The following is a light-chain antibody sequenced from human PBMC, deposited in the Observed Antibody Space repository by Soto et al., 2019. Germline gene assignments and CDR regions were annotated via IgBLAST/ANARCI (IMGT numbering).Light chain of an antibody. CDR3: MQGVETPFT. CDR1: QSLLFSNGYNY. J-gene: IGKJ3*01. CDR2: LGS. Sequence: DIVMTQSPLSLPVTPGEPASISCRSSQSLLFSNGYNYLDWYVQKPGQSPQLLIYLGSHRAPGVPDRFSGSGSGTDFTLKISRVEAEDVCFYYCMQGVETPFTFGPGTKVDIK. V-gene: IGKV2-28*01.